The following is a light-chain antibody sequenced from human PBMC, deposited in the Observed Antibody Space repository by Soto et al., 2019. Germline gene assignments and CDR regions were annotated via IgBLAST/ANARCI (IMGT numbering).Light chain of an antibody. CDR2: DAS. V-gene: IGKV1-5*01. Sequence: DIQVTQSPSSLSASVGDRVTITCRASQGISTWMAWYQQKPGKAPKLLVYDASTLQSGVASRFSGSGSGTEFTLIISGLQPDDSATYYCQQYTNTNNPWMFGQGTKVDI. CDR3: QQYTNTNNPWM. CDR1: QGISTW. J-gene: IGKJ1*01.